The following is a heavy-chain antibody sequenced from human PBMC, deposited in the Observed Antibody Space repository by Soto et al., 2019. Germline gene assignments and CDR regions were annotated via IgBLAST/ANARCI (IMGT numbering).Heavy chain of an antibody. D-gene: IGHD4-4*01. Sequence: SETLSLTCTVSGGSISSYYWSWIRQPPGKGLEWIGYIYYSGSTNYNPSLKSRVTISVDTSKNQFSLKLSSVTAADTAVYYCARVTTVTKGGNYYYGMDVWGQGTTVTVYS. V-gene: IGHV4-59*01. CDR3: ARVTTVTKGGNYYYGMDV. CDR1: GGSISSYY. CDR2: IYYSGST. J-gene: IGHJ6*02.